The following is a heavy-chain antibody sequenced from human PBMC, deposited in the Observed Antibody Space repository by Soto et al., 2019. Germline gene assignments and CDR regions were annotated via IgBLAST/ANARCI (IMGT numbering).Heavy chain of an antibody. CDR1: GHSVNGLS. J-gene: IGHJ6*02. Sequence: ASVKVSCKASGHSVNGLSMHWVRQATGQGLEWMGGFDPEYGETIYAQRFQGRVTMTEDTSTDTASMELSSLRSEDTAVYYCATFLRFTAGYYYYYALNVWGQGTTVTVSS. CDR3: ATFLRFTAGYYYYYALNV. V-gene: IGHV1-24*01. D-gene: IGHD6-19*01. CDR2: FDPEYGET.